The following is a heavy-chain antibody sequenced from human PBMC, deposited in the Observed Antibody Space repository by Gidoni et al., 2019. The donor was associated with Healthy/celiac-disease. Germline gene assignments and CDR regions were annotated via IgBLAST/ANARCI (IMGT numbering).Heavy chain of an antibody. V-gene: IGHV1-3*01. CDR3: ARVGRDYYFDY. D-gene: IGHD1-26*01. CDR1: GYTFTSYA. J-gene: IGHJ4*02. CDR2: INAGNGNT. Sequence: QVQLVQSGAEVKKPGASVKVSCKASGYTFTSYAMHWVRQAPGQRLEWMGWINAGNGNTKYSQKFQGRVPITRDTSASTAYMELSSLRSEDTAVYYCARVGRDYYFDYWGQGTLVTVSS.